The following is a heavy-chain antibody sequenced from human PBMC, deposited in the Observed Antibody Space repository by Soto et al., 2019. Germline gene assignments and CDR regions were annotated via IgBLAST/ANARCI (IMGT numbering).Heavy chain of an antibody. V-gene: IGHV3-23*01. D-gene: IGHD6-13*01. CDR1: GFSFSCYA. CDR2: ISESGGRT. J-gene: IGHJ4*02. Sequence: GGSLRLSCAASGFSFSCYAMSWVRPAPGKGLEWVSVISESGGRTHYADSVRGRFTVSRDNSKNSLSLRMNSLRDEDTAVYFCAKRSPYSSGWYSPIFDYWGQGALVTVSS. CDR3: AKRSPYSSGWYSPIFDY.